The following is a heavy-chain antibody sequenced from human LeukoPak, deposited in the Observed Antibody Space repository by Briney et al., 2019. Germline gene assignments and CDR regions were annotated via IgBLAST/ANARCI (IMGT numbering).Heavy chain of an antibody. J-gene: IGHJ4*02. CDR2: IYYSGST. V-gene: IGHV4-31*03. CDR3: ARIVPYYFDY. D-gene: IGHD2-21*01. CDR1: GGSISSGGYY. Sequence: SETLSLTCTVSGGSISSGGYYWSWIRQHPGKGLEWIGYIYYSGSTYYSPSLKSRVTISVDTSKNQFSLKLSSVTTADTAVYYCARIVPYYFDYWGQGTLVTVSS.